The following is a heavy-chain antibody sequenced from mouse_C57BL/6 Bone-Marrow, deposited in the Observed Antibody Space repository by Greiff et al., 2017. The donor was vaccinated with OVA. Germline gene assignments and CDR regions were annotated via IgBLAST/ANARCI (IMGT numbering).Heavy chain of an antibody. CDR3: AGDWARFTTVVATPFAY. CDR2: ISDGGSST. J-gene: IGHJ3*01. V-gene: IGHV5-4*01. CDR1: GFTFSSYA. Sequence: EVKVEESGGGLVKPGGSLKLSCAASGFTFSSYAMSWVRQTPEKRLEWVATISDGGSSTYYPDNVKGRFTISSDNAKNNLYLQIRHLKYEDTAIYYCAGDWARFTTVVATPFAYWGRGTLVTVSA. D-gene: IGHD1-1*01.